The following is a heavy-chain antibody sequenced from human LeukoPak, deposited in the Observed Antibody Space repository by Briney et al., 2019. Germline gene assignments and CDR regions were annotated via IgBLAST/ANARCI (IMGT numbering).Heavy chain of an antibody. CDR3: ARDPPPWFDT. Sequence: AVKVSCEAFVGTFSSYAISWVRQAPGQGREWMGRIIPIFGTANYAQKFQGRVTITADKSTSTAYMEMSSLTSEDTAVYYCARDPPPWFDTWGQGNLVTVSS. V-gene: IGHV1-69*06. J-gene: IGHJ5*02. CDR2: IIPIFGTA. CDR1: VGTFSSYA.